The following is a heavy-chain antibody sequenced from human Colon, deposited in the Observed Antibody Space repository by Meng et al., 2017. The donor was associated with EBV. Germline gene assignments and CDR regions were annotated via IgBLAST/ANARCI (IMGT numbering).Heavy chain of an antibody. Sequence: VDLQESGPGLVKPSGTLSLPCAVSGTSITSSNWWSWVRQPPGKGLEWIGEIYYGGSTNYNPSLKSRVTISLDESKNQFSLRLASMTAADTAVYYCASLYGDFAFWGQGTLVTVSS. D-gene: IGHD4-17*01. V-gene: IGHV4-4*02. J-gene: IGHJ4*02. CDR3: ASLYGDFAF. CDR2: IYYGGST. CDR1: GTSITSSNW.